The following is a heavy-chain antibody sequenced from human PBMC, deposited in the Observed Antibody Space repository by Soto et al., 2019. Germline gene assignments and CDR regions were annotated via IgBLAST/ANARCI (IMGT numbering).Heavy chain of an antibody. J-gene: IGHJ6*02. CDR2: ISGSGGST. D-gene: IGHD5-18*01. Sequence: GGSLRLSCAASGFTFSSYAMSWVRQAPGKGLEWVSAISGSGGSTYYADSVKGRFTISRDNSKNTLYLQMNSLRAEDTAVYYCAKVAMREYYYYYYGMDVWGQGTTVTVSS. CDR3: AKVAMREYYYYYYGMDV. CDR1: GFTFSSYA. V-gene: IGHV3-23*01.